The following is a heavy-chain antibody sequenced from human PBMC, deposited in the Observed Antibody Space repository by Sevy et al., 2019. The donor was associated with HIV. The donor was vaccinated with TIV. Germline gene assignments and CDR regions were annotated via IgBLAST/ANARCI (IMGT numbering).Heavy chain of an antibody. CDR2: IKQDGSEK. V-gene: IGHV3-7*01. D-gene: IGHD5-12*01. CDR1: GFTFSSYW. Sequence: GGSLRLSCAASGFTFSSYWMSSVRQAPGKGLEWVANIKQDGSEKYYVDSVKGRFTISRDNAKNSLYLQMNSLRAEDTAVYYCARDRSSVEMATIGGWFDPWGQGTLVTVSS. J-gene: IGHJ5*02. CDR3: ARDRSSVEMATIGGWFDP.